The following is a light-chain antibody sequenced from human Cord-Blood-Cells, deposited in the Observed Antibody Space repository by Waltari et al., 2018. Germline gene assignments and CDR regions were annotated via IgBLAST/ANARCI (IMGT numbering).Light chain of an antibody. J-gene: IGKJ2*01. CDR1: QSISSW. CDR2: KAS. CDR3: QQYNSYPYT. V-gene: IGKV1-5*03. Sequence: DIQMTQSPSTLSASVRDRVTITCRASQSISSWLAWYQQKPGKAPKLLINKASSLESGVPSRFSGSGYGTEFTLTISSLQPDDFATYYCQQYNSYPYTFGQGTKLEIK.